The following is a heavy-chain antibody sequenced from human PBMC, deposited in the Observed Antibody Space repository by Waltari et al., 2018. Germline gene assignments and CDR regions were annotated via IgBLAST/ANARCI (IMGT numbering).Heavy chain of an antibody. D-gene: IGHD7-27*01. J-gene: IGHJ2*01. Sequence: VQLVESGGGLVQPGRSLRLSCAASGFTFDDYAMHWVRQAPGKGLEWVSGISWNSGSIGYADSVKGRFSISRDNAKNSLYLQMNSLRAEDTALYYCAKARRLGIDPGWYFDLWGRGTLVTVSS. CDR2: ISWNSGSI. CDR1: GFTFDDYA. CDR3: AKARRLGIDPGWYFDL. V-gene: IGHV3-9*01.